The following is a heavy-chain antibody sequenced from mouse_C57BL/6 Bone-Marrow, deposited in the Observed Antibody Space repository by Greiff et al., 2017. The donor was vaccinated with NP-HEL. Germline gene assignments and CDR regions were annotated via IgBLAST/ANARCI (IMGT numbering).Heavy chain of an antibody. Sequence: EVQLQQSGPELVKPGASVKISCKASGYTFTDYYMNWVKQSHGKSLEWIGDINPNNGGTSYNQKFKGKATLTVDKSSSTAYMELRSLTSEDSAVYYCARGYGYDAYFDYWGQGTTLTVSS. D-gene: IGHD2-2*01. CDR1: GYTFTDYY. V-gene: IGHV1-26*01. CDR3: ARGYGYDAYFDY. CDR2: INPNNGGT. J-gene: IGHJ2*01.